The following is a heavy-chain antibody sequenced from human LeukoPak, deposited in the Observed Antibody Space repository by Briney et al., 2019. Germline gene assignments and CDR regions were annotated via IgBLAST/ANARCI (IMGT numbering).Heavy chain of an antibody. V-gene: IGHV4-30-4*01. D-gene: IGHD3-22*01. J-gene: IGHJ5*02. CDR2: IYYSGRT. CDR3: ARDQTGDYYDSSGYYSWFDP. CDR1: GGTISSGDNY. Sequence: SQTLSLSCTVSGGTISSGDNYWSWIRPPPGKGLEWIGYIYYSGRTYSNPSLKSRVTISVDTSKNQFSLKLSSVTAADTAVYYCARDQTGDYYDSSGYYSWFDPWGQGTLVTVSS.